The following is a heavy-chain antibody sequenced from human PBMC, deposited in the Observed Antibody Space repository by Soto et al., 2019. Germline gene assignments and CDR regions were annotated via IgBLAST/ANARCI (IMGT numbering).Heavy chain of an antibody. CDR1: GFTFSNYA. V-gene: IGHV3-64*01. Sequence: EVQLVESGGGLVQPGGSLRLSCAASGFTFSNYAMHWVRQAPGKGLEYVSGLSSTGGSTYYAHSVRGRFTISRDNSQNTLFLQMGSLRVEDMALYYCARVGGYTDYVHDAFDVWGQGTMVTVSS. CDR3: ARVGGYTDYVHDAFDV. J-gene: IGHJ3*01. D-gene: IGHD5-12*01. CDR2: LSSTGGST.